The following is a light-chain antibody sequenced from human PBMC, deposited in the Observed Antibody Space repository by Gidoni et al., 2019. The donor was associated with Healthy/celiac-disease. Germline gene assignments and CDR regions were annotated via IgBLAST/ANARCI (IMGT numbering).Light chain of an antibody. CDR2: LGS. V-gene: IGKV2-28*01. J-gene: IGKJ2*01. CDR1: QSLLHSNGYNF. CDR3: MQALQTPTYT. Sequence: DIVMPPSLLSLPVTPAEPASISCRSSQSLLHSNGYNFLDWYLQKPGQSPQLLIDLGSNRASGVPDRFSGSGSGTDFTLKISRVEADDVGVYYCMQALQTPTYTFGQGTKLEIK.